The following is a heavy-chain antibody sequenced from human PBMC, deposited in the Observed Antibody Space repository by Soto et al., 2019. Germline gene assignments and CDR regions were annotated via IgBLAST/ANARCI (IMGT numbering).Heavy chain of an antibody. CDR2: IYHSGST. V-gene: IGHV4-30-2*01. D-gene: IGHD6-13*01. CDR1: GGSISSGGYS. J-gene: IGHJ3*02. CDR3: ARAEQQFIPHAFDI. Sequence: NPSETLSLTCAVSGGSISSGGYSWNWIRQPPGKGLEWVGYIYHSGSTYYNPTLKSRVTISVDRSKNQFSLKLISVTAADTAVYYCARAEQQFIPHAFDIRGQGTMVTVSS.